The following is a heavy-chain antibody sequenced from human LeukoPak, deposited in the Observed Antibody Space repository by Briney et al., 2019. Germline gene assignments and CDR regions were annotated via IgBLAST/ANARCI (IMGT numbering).Heavy chain of an antibody. J-gene: IGHJ4*02. D-gene: IGHD3-22*01. CDR2: ISGSGGST. Sequence: GGSLRLSCAASGFTFSSYAMSWVRQAPGKGLDWVSVISGSGGSTYYADAVKGRYTTSRDNSKNTLYLQMNSLRAEDTAVYYCAKWGYYYDSSGYYYVPYFDYWGQGTLVTVSS. V-gene: IGHV3-23*01. CDR3: AKWGYYYDSSGYYYVPYFDY. CDR1: GFTFSSYA.